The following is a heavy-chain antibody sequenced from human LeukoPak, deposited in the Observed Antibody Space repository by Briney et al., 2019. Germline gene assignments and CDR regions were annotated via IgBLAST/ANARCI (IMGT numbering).Heavy chain of an antibody. CDR2: INHSGST. Sequence: SETLSLTCAVYGGSFSGYYWSWIRQPPGRGLEWIGEINHSGSTNYNPSLKSRVTISVDTSKNRFSLKLSSVTAADTAVYYCARVDSSQTIDFDYWGQGTLVTVSS. CDR1: GGSFSGYY. J-gene: IGHJ4*02. D-gene: IGHD3-22*01. V-gene: IGHV4-34*01. CDR3: ARVDSSQTIDFDY.